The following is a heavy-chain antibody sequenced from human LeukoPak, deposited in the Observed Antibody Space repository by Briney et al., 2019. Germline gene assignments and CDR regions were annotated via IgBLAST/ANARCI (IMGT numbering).Heavy chain of an antibody. Sequence: ASVKVSCKASGYTFTSYDINWVRQATGQGLEWMGWMNPNSGNTGYAQKFQGRVTMTRNTSISTAYMELSSLRSEDTAVYYCATEALDDSDSYFEYWGQGTLVTVSS. V-gene: IGHV1-8*01. CDR1: GYTFTSYD. CDR3: ATEALDDSDSYFEY. D-gene: IGHD3-10*01. J-gene: IGHJ4*02. CDR2: MNPNSGNT.